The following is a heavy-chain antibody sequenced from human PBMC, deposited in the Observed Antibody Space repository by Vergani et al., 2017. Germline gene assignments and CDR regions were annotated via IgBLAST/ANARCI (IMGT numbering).Heavy chain of an antibody. CDR2: ISSDSRTI. V-gene: IGHV3-48*01. CDR3: ARDLGWGLRIFDY. J-gene: IGHJ4*02. CDR1: GFTLSSYS. Sequence: EVQLLESGGGLVQPGGSLRLSCEASGFTLSSYSMNWVRQAPGKGLEWVSFISSDSRTIYYADSVQGRFTISRDNAKNSLYLQMNTVRAEDTAVYYCARDLGWGLRIFDYWGQGTLVTVSS. D-gene: IGHD1-26*01.